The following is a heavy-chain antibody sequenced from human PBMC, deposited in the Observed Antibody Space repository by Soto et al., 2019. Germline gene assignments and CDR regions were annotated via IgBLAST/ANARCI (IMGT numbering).Heavy chain of an antibody. J-gene: IGHJ4*02. D-gene: IGHD3-10*01. CDR2: ISAYNGNT. CDR1: GYMFVTYG. V-gene: IGHV1-18*01. CDR3: ARDLDGSGSYYTDY. Sequence: ASVKVSCKASGYMFVTYGINWVRQAPGQGLEWMGWISAYNGNTKYAQNLQGRVTMTTDASTSTAYMEMRSLRSDDTAVYYCARDLDGSGSYYTDYWGPGTLVTVSS.